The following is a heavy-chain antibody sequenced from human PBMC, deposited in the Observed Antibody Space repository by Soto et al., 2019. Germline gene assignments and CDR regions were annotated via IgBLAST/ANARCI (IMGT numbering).Heavy chain of an antibody. J-gene: IGHJ4*02. CDR1: GFTFSTHW. Sequence: EVHLVESGGGLVQPGGSLRLSCAASGFTFSTHWMTWVRQAPGKGLEWVANINQDGTEKYYVDSVKGRFTISRDNAKNSLFLQMNSLRVEDSAVYYCARAGETWFGESVQDYWGQGTLVTVSS. CDR2: INQDGTEK. CDR3: ARAGETWFGESVQDY. D-gene: IGHD3-10*01. V-gene: IGHV3-7*04.